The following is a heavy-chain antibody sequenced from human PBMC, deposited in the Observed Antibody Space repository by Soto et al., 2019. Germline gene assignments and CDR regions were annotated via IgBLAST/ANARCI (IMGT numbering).Heavy chain of an antibody. Sequence: SETLSLTCAVYGGSFSGYYWSWIRQPPGKGLEWIGEINHSGSTNYNPSLKSRVTISVDTSKNQFSLKLSSVTAADTAVYYCARLLVYYYYYYGMDVWGQGTTVTVSS. CDR1: GGSFSGYY. CDR2: INHSGST. V-gene: IGHV4-34*01. CDR3: ARLLVYYYYYYGMDV. J-gene: IGHJ6*02. D-gene: IGHD2-15*01.